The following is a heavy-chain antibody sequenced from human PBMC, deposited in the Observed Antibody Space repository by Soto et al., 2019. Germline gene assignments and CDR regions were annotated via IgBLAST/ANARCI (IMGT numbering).Heavy chain of an antibody. CDR3: ARLVYGDYGAAYFDY. CDR2: IYYRGST. J-gene: IGHJ4*02. D-gene: IGHD4-17*01. V-gene: IGHV4-39*01. CDR1: GGSLSSSSYY. Sequence: SETLSLTCTVSGGSLSSSSYYWGWIRQPPGKGLEWIGSIYYRGSTYYNPSLKSRVTISVDTSKNQFSLKLSSVTAADTAVYYCARLVYGDYGAAYFDYWGQGTLVTVSS.